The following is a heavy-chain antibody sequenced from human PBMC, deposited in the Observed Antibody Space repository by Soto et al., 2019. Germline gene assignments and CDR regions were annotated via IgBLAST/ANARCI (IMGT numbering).Heavy chain of an antibody. V-gene: IGHV3-33*01. Sequence: GGSLRLSCAASGFTFSSYGMHWVRQAPGKGLEWVAVIWYDGSNKYYADSVKGRFTISRDNSKNTLYLQMNSLRAEDTAVYYCASSSGYSYGYDYYYYGMDVWGQGTTVTVSS. D-gene: IGHD5-18*01. J-gene: IGHJ6*02. CDR3: ASSSGYSYGYDYYYYGMDV. CDR2: IWYDGSNK. CDR1: GFTFSSYG.